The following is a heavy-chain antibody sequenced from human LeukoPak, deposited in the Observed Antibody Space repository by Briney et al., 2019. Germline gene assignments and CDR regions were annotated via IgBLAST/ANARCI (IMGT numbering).Heavy chain of an antibody. V-gene: IGHV1-2*02. CDR3: ASGITMVRGANGDY. Sequence: GASVKVSCKASGYTCTGYYMHWVRQAPGQGLEWMGWINPNSGGTNYAQKFQGRVTMTRDTSISTDYMELSRLRSDDTAVYYCASGITMVRGANGDYWGQGTLVTVSS. J-gene: IGHJ4*02. CDR2: INPNSGGT. D-gene: IGHD3-10*01. CDR1: GYTCTGYY.